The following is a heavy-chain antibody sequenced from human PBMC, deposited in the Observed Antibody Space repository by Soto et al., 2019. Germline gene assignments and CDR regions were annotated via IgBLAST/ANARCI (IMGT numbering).Heavy chain of an antibody. J-gene: IGHJ4*02. CDR1: GDSITNSHW. D-gene: IGHD6-25*01. V-gene: IGHV4-4*02. Sequence: QVLLQESGPGLVKPSGTLSLTCAVSGDSITNSHWWSWVRQPPGKGLEWIGEIHHSGSTKYNPSLESRLIISVDRSKNPFFLRLTSVPAADTAVYFCARGETQQQRDYWGQGTLVTVSS. CDR2: IHHSGST. CDR3: ARGETQQQRDY.